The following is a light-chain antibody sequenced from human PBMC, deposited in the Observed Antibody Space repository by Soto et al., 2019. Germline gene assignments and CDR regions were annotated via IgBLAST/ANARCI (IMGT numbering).Light chain of an antibody. CDR2: GAS. CDR3: QQYNSYPLT. CDR1: QSVTSSY. V-gene: IGKV3-20*01. Sequence: ETVLTQSPGTLSLSPGETGTLSCRASQSVTSSYLAWYQQKPDQAPRLLIYGASNRATGIPDRFSGSGSGTDFTLTISSLQPEDFATYYCQQYNSYPLTFGGGTKVEIK. J-gene: IGKJ4*01.